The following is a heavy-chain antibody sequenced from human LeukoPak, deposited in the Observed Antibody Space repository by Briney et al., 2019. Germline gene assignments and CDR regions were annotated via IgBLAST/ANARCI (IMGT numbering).Heavy chain of an antibody. CDR2: INPNSGGT. J-gene: IGHJ4*02. Sequence: GASVKVSCKASGYTFTGYYMHWVRQAPGQGLEWMGWINPNSGGTNYAQKFQGRVTMTRDTSISTAYMELSRLRSDDTAVYYRARCQVMGYSSSWYPPDFDYWGQGTLVTVSS. CDR3: ARCQVMGYSSSWYPPDFDY. V-gene: IGHV1-2*02. D-gene: IGHD6-13*01. CDR1: GYTFTGYY.